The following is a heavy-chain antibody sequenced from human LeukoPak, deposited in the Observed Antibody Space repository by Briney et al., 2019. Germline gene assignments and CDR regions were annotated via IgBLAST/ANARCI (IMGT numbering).Heavy chain of an antibody. V-gene: IGHV3-13*01. CDR3: ARGDTMVRGVIITKGYWYFDL. Sequence: PGGSLRLSCAASGFTFSSYDMHWVRQATGKGLEWVSAIGTAGDTYYPGSVKGRFTISRENAKNSLYLQMNSLRAGDTAVYYCARGDTMVRGVIITKGYWYFDLWGRGTLVTVSS. CDR2: IGTAGDT. CDR1: GFTFSSYD. D-gene: IGHD3-10*01. J-gene: IGHJ2*01.